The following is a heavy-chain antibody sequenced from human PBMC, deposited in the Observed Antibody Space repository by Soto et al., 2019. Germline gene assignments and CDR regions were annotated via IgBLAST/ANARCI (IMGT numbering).Heavy chain of an antibody. D-gene: IGHD6-13*01. CDR1: GYSFTSYW. CDR3: ASSPSPLSSSWYPYYFDY. J-gene: IGHJ4*02. V-gene: IGHV5-10-1*03. CDR2: IDPSDSYT. Sequence: EVQLVQSGAEVKKPGESLRISCKGSGYSFTSYWISWVRQMPGKGLEWMGRIDPSDSYTNYSPSFQGHVTISADKSISTAYLQWSSLKASDTAMYYCASSPSPLSSSWYPYYFDYWGQGTLVTVSS.